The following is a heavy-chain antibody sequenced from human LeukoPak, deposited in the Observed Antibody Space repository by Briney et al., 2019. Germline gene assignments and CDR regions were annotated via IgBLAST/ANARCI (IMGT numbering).Heavy chain of an antibody. D-gene: IGHD5-24*01. CDR2: INWNGGST. Sequence: TGGALRLSCAASGFTFDDYGMSWVRQAPGKGLEWVSGINWNGGSTGYADSVKGRFTISRDNAKNSLYLQMNSLRAEDTALYYCARDHGRYFDYWGQGTLVTVSS. V-gene: IGHV3-20*04. J-gene: IGHJ4*02. CDR3: ARDHGRYFDY. CDR1: GFTFDDYG.